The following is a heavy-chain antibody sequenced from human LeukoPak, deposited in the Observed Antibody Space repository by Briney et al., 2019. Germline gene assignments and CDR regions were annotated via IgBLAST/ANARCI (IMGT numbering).Heavy chain of an antibody. CDR1: GFTFDDYA. V-gene: IGHV3-9*01. D-gene: IGHD2-8*01. Sequence: GGSLRLSCAASGFTFDDYAMHWVRQAPGKGLEWVSGISWNSGSIGYADSVKGRFTISRDNAKHSLYLQMNSLRAEDTALCYCAKGYCTNGVCSNFDYWGQGTLVTVSS. CDR3: AKGYCTNGVCSNFDY. J-gene: IGHJ4*02. CDR2: ISWNSGSI.